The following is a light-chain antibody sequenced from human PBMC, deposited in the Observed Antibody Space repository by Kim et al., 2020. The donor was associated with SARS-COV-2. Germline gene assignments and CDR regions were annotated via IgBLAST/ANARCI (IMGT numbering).Light chain of an antibody. V-gene: IGKV3-11*01. J-gene: IGKJ1*01. CDR1: QSVSSY. Sequence: EIVLTQSPATLSLSPGERATLSCRASQSVSSYFAWYQQKLGQAPRLLIHDASHRATGVPARFSGSGSGTEFTLTISSLEPDDIAVYYCQHRSGWSWTFGQGTKVDIK. CDR3: QHRSGWSWT. CDR2: DAS.